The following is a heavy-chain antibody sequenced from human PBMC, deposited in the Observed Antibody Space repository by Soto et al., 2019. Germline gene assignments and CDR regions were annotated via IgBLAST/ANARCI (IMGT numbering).Heavy chain of an antibody. V-gene: IGHV3-23*01. CDR3: AKPPHPGITGTTLFDY. D-gene: IGHD1-7*01. CDR1: GFTFSSYA. J-gene: IGHJ4*02. CDR2: ISGSGGST. Sequence: PGGSLRLSCAASGFTFSSYAMSWVRQAPGKGLEWVSAISGSGGSTYYADSVKGRFTISRDNSKNTLYLQMNSLRAEDTAVYYCAKPPHPGITGTTLFDYWGQGTLVTVSS.